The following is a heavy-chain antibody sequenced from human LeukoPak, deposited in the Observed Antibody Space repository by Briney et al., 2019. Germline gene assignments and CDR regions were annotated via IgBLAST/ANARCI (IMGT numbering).Heavy chain of an antibody. J-gene: IGHJ5*02. CDR3: ARDFYYGSDSNWFDP. Sequence: GGSLRLSCAASGFTFSSYAMHWVRQAPGKGLEWVAVISYDGSNKYYADSVKGRVTNSTDNSKNPLYLQMNSLRAEDTAVYYCARDFYYGSDSNWFDPWGQGTLVTVSS. V-gene: IGHV3-30*04. CDR1: GFTFSSYA. D-gene: IGHD3-10*01. CDR2: ISYDGSNK.